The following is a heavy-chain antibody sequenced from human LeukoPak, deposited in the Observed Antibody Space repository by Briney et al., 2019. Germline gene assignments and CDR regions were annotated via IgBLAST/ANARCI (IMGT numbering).Heavy chain of an antibody. CDR3: ATTYDNYYDAFDI. CDR1: GGSISSSSYY. Sequence: SETLSLTCTVSGGSISSSSYYWGWIRQPPGKGLEWIGSIYYSGSTYYNPSLKSRVTISVDTSKNQFSLKLSSVTAADTAVYYCATTYDNYYDAFDIWGQGTMVTVSS. D-gene: IGHD3-22*01. V-gene: IGHV4-39*07. CDR2: IYYSGST. J-gene: IGHJ3*02.